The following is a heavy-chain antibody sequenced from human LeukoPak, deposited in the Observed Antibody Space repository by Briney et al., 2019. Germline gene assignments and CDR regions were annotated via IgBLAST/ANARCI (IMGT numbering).Heavy chain of an antibody. CDR3: ARLGLEDIVVVPAAIYGAFDI. Sequence: PSETLSLTCAVYGGSFSGYYWSWIRQPPGKGLEWIGSIYYSGSTYYNPSLKSRVTISVDTSKNQFSLKPSSVTAADTAVYYCARLGLEDIVVVPAAIYGAFDIWGQGTMVTVSS. CDR2: IYYSGST. V-gene: IGHV4-34*01. D-gene: IGHD2-2*02. J-gene: IGHJ3*02. CDR1: GGSFSGYY.